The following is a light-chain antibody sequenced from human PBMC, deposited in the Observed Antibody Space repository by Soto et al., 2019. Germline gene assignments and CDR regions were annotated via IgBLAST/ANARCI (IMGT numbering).Light chain of an antibody. CDR2: GAS. J-gene: IGKJ4*01. CDR3: QQYNNWPQLT. V-gene: IGKV3-15*01. CDR1: QSVSSN. Sequence: EIVMTQSPATLSVSPGERATLSCRASQSVSSNLAWYQQKPGQAPRLLIYGASTRATGIPARFSGSGSGTEFTITLSSLQSEDFAVYYCQQYNNWPQLTFGGGTKVEIK.